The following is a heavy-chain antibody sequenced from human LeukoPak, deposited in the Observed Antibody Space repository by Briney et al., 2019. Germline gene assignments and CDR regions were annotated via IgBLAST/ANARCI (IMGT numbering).Heavy chain of an antibody. CDR1: GYTFTGYY. J-gene: IGHJ6*02. CDR3: ARVSPARWPHPAYYYYGMDV. CDR2: INPSGGST. V-gene: IGHV1-46*01. Sequence: ASVKVSCKASGYTFTGYYMHWVRQAPGQGLEWMGIINPSGGSTSYAQKFQGRVTMTRDTSTSTVYMELSSLRSEDTAVYYCARVSPARWPHPAYYYYGMDVWGQGTTVTVSS. D-gene: IGHD4-23*01.